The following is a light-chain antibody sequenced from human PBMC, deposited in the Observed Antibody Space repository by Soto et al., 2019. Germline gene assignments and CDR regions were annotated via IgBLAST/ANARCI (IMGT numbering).Light chain of an antibody. CDR1: QSVSSSY. Sequence: EIVLTQSPGTLSLSPGERATLSCRASQSVSSSYLAWYQQKPGQAPRLLIYGASSRATGIPDRFSGSGSGTDFTLNISRLEPEDVAVYYCQQYGSSPLTFGGGTKVEIK. CDR3: QQYGSSPLT. J-gene: IGKJ4*01. V-gene: IGKV3-20*01. CDR2: GAS.